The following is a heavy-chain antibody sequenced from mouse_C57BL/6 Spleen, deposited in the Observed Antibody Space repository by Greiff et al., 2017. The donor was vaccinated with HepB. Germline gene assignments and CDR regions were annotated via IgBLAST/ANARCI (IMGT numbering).Heavy chain of an antibody. CDR2: IDPSDSYT. CDR3: AKAYYSNRYAMDY. D-gene: IGHD2-5*01. V-gene: IGHV1-59*01. CDR1: GYTFTSYW. J-gene: IGHJ4*01. Sequence: QVHVKQPGAELVRPGTSVKLSCKASGYTFTSYWMHWVKQRPGQGLEWIGVIDPSDSYTNYNQKFKGKATLTVDTSSSTAYMQLSSLTSEDSAVYYCAKAYYSNRYAMDYWGQGTSVTVSS.